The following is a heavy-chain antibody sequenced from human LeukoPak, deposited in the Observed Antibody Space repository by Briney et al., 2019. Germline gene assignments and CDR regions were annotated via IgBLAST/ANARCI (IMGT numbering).Heavy chain of an antibody. D-gene: IGHD4-17*01. J-gene: IGHJ6*02. CDR1: GFTFSSHA. CDR2: ISYDGSFQ. CDR3: ARETTVTTDRQHYYYGMDV. Sequence: GGSLRLSCSVSGFTFSSHAMHWVRQAPGKGLECVAYISYDGSFQYHADSVKGRFTISRDNSKDILFLQMNSLRAEDTAVYYCARETTVTTDRQHYYYGMDVWGQGTTVTVSS. V-gene: IGHV3-30-3*01.